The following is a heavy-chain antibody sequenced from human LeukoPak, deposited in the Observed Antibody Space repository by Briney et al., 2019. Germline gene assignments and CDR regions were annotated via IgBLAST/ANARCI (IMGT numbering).Heavy chain of an antibody. J-gene: IGHJ4*02. CDR2: ISYDGSNK. Sequence: GGSLRLSCAASGFTFSSYGMHWVRQASGKGLEWVAVISYDGSNKYYADSVKGRFTISRDNSKNTLYLQMNSLRAEDTAVYYCARGAMIGEAEDYWGQGTLVTVSS. V-gene: IGHV3-30*03. CDR3: ARGAMIGEAEDY. CDR1: GFTFSSYG. D-gene: IGHD3-22*01.